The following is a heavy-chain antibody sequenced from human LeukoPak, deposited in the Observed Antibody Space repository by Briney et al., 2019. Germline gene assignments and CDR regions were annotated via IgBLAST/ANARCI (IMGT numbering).Heavy chain of an antibody. CDR3: STDVKIRPSRTPFDP. CDR1: GYTLTELS. Sequence: ASGTVSCNVSGYTLTELSMHWVRQAPGKGLEWMGGFDPEDGETIYAQKFQGRVTMTEDTSTDTAYMELSSLRSEDTAVYYWSTDVKIRPSRTPFDPWGQGTLVTVSS. J-gene: IGHJ5*02. V-gene: IGHV1-24*01. CDR2: FDPEDGET. D-gene: IGHD2-2*01.